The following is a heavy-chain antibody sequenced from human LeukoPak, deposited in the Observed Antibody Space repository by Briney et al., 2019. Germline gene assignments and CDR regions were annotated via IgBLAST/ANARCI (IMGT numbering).Heavy chain of an antibody. D-gene: IGHD6-19*01. CDR1: GYSFTNYW. CDR2: IYPGDSDT. CDR3: ARMDSIGWGGFDY. J-gene: IGHJ4*02. Sequence: GESLKISCKGSGYSFTNYWIGWVRQMPGKGLEWMGIIYPGDSDTRHSPSFQGQVTISVDKSISTAYLQWSSLKASDTGMYYCARMDSIGWGGFDYWGQGSLVTVSS. V-gene: IGHV5-51*01.